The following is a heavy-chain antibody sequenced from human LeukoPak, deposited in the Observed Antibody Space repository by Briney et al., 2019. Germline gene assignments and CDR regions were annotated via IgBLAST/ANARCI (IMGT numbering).Heavy chain of an antibody. J-gene: IGHJ4*02. D-gene: IGHD3-22*01. Sequence: SETLSLTCAVYGGSFSGYYWSWIRQPPGKGLEWIGSIYYSGSTYYNPSLKSRVTISVDTSKNQFSLKLSSVTAADTAVYYCARESPPYYDSSGYYFSPYYFDYWGQGTLVTVSS. V-gene: IGHV4-34*01. CDR1: GGSFSGYY. CDR2: IYYSGST. CDR3: ARESPPYYDSSGYYFSPYYFDY.